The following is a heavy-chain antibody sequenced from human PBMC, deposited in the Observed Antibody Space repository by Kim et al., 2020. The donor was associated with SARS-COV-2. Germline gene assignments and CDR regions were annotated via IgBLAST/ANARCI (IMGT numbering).Heavy chain of an antibody. D-gene: IGHD3-16*01. V-gene: IGHV3-7*01. Sequence: GGSLRLFCAASGFTFSSYSMSWVRQAPGKGLEWVASIEQDASVISYVDSVRGRFTISRDNAKNSLSLQMDSLRAEDTALYFCARPSRGGSFDIGGQGTMVPVSS. CDR2: IEQDASVI. CDR3: ARPSRGGSFDI. CDR1: GFTFSSYS. J-gene: IGHJ3*02.